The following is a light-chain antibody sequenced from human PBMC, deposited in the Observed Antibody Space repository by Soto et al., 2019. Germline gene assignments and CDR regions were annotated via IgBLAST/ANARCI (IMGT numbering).Light chain of an antibody. J-gene: IGLJ1*01. CDR2: SNN. Sequence: QSVLSQPPSASGTPGQRVTISCSGSSSNIGSNTVNWYQQLPGTAPKLLIYSNNQRPSGVPDRFSGSKSGTSASLALSGLQSEDEADYYCAAWDDSLNAYVFGTGTKLTVL. V-gene: IGLV1-44*01. CDR3: AAWDDSLNAYV. CDR1: SSNIGSNT.